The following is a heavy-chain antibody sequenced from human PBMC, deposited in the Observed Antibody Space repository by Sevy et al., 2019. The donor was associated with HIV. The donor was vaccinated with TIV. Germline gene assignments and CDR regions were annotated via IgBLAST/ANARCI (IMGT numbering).Heavy chain of an antibody. CDR1: GFTFSRYS. D-gene: IGHD1-1*01. J-gene: IGHJ1*01. CDR2: ISFDASNK. CDR3: ALERLSSDVAEYFQN. V-gene: IGHV3-30*04. Sequence: GGSLRLSCAASGFTFSRYSMHWVRQAPGKGLEWAATISFDASNKHYADSVKGRFTISRDNFQNSLFLQMNSLRPEDTAVYYCALERLSSDVAEYFQNWGQGTLVTVSS.